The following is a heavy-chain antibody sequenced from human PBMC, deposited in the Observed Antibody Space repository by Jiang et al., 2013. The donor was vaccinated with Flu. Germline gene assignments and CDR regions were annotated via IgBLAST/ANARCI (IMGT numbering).Heavy chain of an antibody. CDR1: TFVSYG. CDR2: VNGYNGNT. J-gene: IGHJ5*01. Sequence: TFVSYGISWVRQAPGQGLEWMGWVNGYNGNTEYAQKVQGRVTMRTDTSTSTAYMELRSLRSDDTAVYYCARGGPYYDILTGLDSWGQGTLVTVSS. CDR3: ARGGPYYDILTGLDS. D-gene: IGHD3-9*01. V-gene: IGHV1-18*01.